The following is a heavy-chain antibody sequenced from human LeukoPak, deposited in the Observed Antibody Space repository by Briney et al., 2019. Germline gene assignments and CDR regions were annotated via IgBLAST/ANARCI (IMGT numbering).Heavy chain of an antibody. D-gene: IGHD3-3*01. Sequence: GGSLRLSCAVSGLTFSNFKMNWVRQAPGKGLEWVSYISDSGRTTFYADSVKGRFTISRDNAKNSLYLQMSSLRVEGTAVYYCASWAGNTQSDSWSGPFDYWGQGTLVTVSS. CDR2: ISDSGRTT. CDR3: ASWAGNTQSDSWSGPFDY. V-gene: IGHV3-48*03. J-gene: IGHJ4*02. CDR1: GLTFSNFK.